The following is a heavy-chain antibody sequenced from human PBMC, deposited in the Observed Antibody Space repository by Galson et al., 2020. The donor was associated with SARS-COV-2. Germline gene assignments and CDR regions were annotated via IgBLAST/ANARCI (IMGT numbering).Heavy chain of an antibody. V-gene: IGHV3-48*03. J-gene: IGHJ4*02. Sequence: GGSLRLSFVVSGFTLSNYEMNWVRQAPGQGLEWGSFISSDSNTIYYADSVMGRFTISRDNAKNSLYLQMNSLRAEDTAIYYCARVLKGSQIWEGYWGQGTLVTVSS. CDR2: ISSDSNTI. CDR1: GFTLSNYE. CDR3: ARVLKGSQIWEGY. D-gene: IGHD5-18*01.